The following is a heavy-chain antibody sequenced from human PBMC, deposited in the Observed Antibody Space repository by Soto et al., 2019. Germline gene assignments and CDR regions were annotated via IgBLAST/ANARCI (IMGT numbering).Heavy chain of an antibody. V-gene: IGHV3-23*01. J-gene: IGHJ1*01. CDR1: GFTFGSFA. D-gene: IGHD1-1*01. Sequence: GGSLRLSCTASGFTFGSFALGWVRQAPGEGLEWVSSISIGGSYTTYADSVRGRFIISRDNAKNTLDLQMNGLRAEDTAVYSCAKWSRTDVFWGRGTLVTVSS. CDR2: ISIGGSYT. CDR3: AKWSRTDVF.